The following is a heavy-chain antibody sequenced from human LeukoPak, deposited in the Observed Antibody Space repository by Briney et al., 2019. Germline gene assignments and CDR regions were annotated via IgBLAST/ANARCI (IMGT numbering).Heavy chain of an antibody. CDR3: ARGVWGATTFFDY. CDR1: GYTFTGYC. CDR2: INPNSCGT. V-gene: IGHV1-2*02. D-gene: IGHD1-26*01. Sequence: GASVKVSCKASGYTFTGYCIHWVRQAPGQGLEGMGWINPNSCGTNSAQKFQGRVTMTRDKSISTAYMELSRLRSDDTAVYYCARGVWGATTFFDYWGQGTLVTVSS. J-gene: IGHJ4*02.